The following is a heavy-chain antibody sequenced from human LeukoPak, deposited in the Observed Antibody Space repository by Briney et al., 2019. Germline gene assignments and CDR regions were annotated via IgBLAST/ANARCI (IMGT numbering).Heavy chain of an antibody. Sequence: PSETLSLTCAVYGGSLSGYYWSWIRQPPGKGLEWIGEINHSGSTNYNPSLKSRVTISVDTSKNQFSLKLSSVTAADTAVYYCARQVRYDSSGYPDYWGQGTLVTVSS. CDR1: GGSLSGYY. CDR3: ARQVRYDSSGYPDY. V-gene: IGHV4-34*01. J-gene: IGHJ4*02. D-gene: IGHD3-22*01. CDR2: INHSGST.